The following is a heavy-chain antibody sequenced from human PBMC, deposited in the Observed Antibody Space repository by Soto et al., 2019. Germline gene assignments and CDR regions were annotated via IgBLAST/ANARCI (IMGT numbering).Heavy chain of an antibody. CDR2: INHSGST. J-gene: IGHJ4*02. V-gene: IGHV4-34*01. CDR1: GGSFSGYY. Sequence: SETLSLTCAVYGGSFSGYYWSWIRQPPGKGLEWIGEINHSGSTNYNPSLKSRVTISVDTSKNQFSLKLSSVTAADTAVYYCARGPPPSSPYPLPIAAAAEFDYWGQGTLVTVSS. D-gene: IGHD6-13*01. CDR3: ARGPPPSSPYPLPIAAAAEFDY.